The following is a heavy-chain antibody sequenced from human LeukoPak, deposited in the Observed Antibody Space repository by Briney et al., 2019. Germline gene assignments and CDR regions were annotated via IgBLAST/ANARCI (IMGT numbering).Heavy chain of an antibody. J-gene: IGHJ3*02. Sequence: PGRSLRLSCAASGFTFSSYAMHWVRQAPGKGLEWVAVISYDGSNKYYADSVKGRFTISRDNSKNTLYLQMNSLRAEDTAVYYCAREAEPTYYFDSSGYPGYAFDIWGQGTLVTVSS. CDR3: AREAEPTYYFDSSGYPGYAFDI. D-gene: IGHD3-22*01. CDR2: ISYDGSNK. CDR1: GFTFSSYA. V-gene: IGHV3-30-3*01.